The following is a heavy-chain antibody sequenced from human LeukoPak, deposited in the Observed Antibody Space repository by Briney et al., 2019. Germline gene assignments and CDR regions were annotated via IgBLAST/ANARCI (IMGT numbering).Heavy chain of an antibody. CDR3: ARDHYRKDTSITTSAFDI. CDR2: NYYSGGT. V-gene: IGHV4-59*12. Sequence: SETLSLTCDVSGASISSYYWSWIRQPPGKGLEWLGYNYYSGGTNYNPSLKSRLTISLDTSNNQFSLRLSSVTAADTAVYFCARDHYRKDTSITTSAFDIWGQGMMVTVSS. J-gene: IGHJ3*02. D-gene: IGHD1-20*01. CDR1: GASISSYY.